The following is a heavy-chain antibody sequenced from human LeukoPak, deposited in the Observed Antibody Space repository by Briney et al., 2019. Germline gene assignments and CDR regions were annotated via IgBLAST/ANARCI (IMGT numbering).Heavy chain of an antibody. D-gene: IGHD5-12*01. CDR3: ARGGRGYSGYDSQYFDY. CDR2: IIPIFGTA. CDR1: GGTFSSYA. Sequence: GSSVKVSCKASGGTFSSYAISWVRQAPGQGLEWMGGIIPIFGTANYAQKFQGRVTITTDESTSTAYMALSSLRSEATAVYYCARGGRGYSGYDSQYFDYWGQGTLVTVSS. V-gene: IGHV1-69*05. J-gene: IGHJ4*02.